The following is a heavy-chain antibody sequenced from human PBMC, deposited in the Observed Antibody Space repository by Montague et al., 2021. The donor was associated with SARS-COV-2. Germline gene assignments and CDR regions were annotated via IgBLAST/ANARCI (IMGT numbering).Heavy chain of an antibody. D-gene: IGHD1-1*01. CDR1: GDSISSSSYN. J-gene: IGHJ4*02. Sequence: SETLSLTCTVSGDSISSSSYNWGWIRQPPGKGLEWIGSVHYNGRTYYNPSLKSRVTIYVDTSKNQVSLRLSSVTAADTAVYYSTRHVHMTWPEPSPGFDYWSQGTLVTVSS. CDR2: VHYNGRT. V-gene: IGHV4-39*01. CDR3: TRHVHMTWPEPSPGFDY.